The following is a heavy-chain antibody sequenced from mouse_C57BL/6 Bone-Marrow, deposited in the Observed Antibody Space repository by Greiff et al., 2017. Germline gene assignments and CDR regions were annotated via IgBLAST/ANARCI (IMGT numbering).Heavy chain of an antibody. CDR2: IYPRRGNT. CDR3: ARSGFDY. V-gene: IGHV1-81*01. Sequence: QVQLQQSGAELARPGASVKLSCTASGYTFTSYGISWVKQRTGQGLEWIGEIYPRRGNTYYNEKFKGKATLTADKASSTAYMELRSLTSEDSAVYFCARSGFDYWGQGTTLTVSS. D-gene: IGHD3-1*01. CDR1: GYTFTSYG. J-gene: IGHJ2*01.